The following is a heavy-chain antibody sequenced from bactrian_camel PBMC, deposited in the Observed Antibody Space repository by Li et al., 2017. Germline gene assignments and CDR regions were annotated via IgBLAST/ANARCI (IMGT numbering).Heavy chain of an antibody. Sequence: VQLVESGGGSVQAGGSLRLSCVATGYTSKSAFMGWFRQAPGKGREAVAVVNSGGRTSYLSDVMDRFTISRDNAMGTLTLQMRSLKPEDTAMYYCAADERRDKPDSCWGSRYDYPSWGRGTQVTVS. CDR1: GYTSKSAF. V-gene: IGHV3S53*01. CDR3: AADERRDKPDSCWGSRYDYPS. D-gene: IGHD1*01. J-gene: IGHJ4*01. CDR2: VNSGGRT.